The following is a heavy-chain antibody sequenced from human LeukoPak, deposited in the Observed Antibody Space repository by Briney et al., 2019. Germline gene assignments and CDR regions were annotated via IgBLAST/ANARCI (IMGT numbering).Heavy chain of an antibody. D-gene: IGHD3-10*01. Sequence: ASVKVSCKVSGYTLTELSMHWVRQAPGKGLEWMGGFDPEDGETIYAQKFQGRVTMTEDTSTDTAYMELSSLRSEDTAVYYCATPSWFGDIRWYYFDYWGQETLVTVSS. CDR3: ATPSWFGDIRWYYFDY. J-gene: IGHJ4*02. CDR1: GYTLTELS. V-gene: IGHV1-24*01. CDR2: FDPEDGET.